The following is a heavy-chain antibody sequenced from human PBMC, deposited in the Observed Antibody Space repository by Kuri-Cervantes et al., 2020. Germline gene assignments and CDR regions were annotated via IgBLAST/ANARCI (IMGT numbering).Heavy chain of an antibody. J-gene: IGHJ4*02. Sequence: GESLKISCKGSGYSSTSYWIGWVRQMPGKGLEWMGIIYPGDSDTRYSPSFQGQVTISADKSISTAYLQWNSLKVSDTAMYYCARVLAVAGTIVGWDFWGQGTLVTVSS. CDR1: GYSSTSYW. CDR2: IYPGDSDT. CDR3: ARVLAVAGTIVGWDF. D-gene: IGHD6-19*01. V-gene: IGHV5-51*01.